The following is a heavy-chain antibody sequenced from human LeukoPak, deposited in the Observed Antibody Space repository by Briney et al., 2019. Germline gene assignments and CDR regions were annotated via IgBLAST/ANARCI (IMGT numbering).Heavy chain of an antibody. Sequence: GGSLRLSCAASGFTFSSYAMHWVRQAPRKGLEWVAVISYDGSNKYYADSVKGRFTISRDNSKNTLYLQMNSLRAEDTAVYYCAREAGDILTGYYRILDYWGQGTLVTVSS. J-gene: IGHJ4*02. D-gene: IGHD3-9*01. CDR2: ISYDGSNK. V-gene: IGHV3-30*01. CDR3: AREAGDILTGYYRILDY. CDR1: GFTFSSYA.